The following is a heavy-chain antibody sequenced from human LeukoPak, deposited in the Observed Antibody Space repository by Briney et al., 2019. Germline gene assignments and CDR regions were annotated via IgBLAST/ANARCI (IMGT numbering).Heavy chain of an antibody. Sequence: GGSLRLSCAASGFTFSDYYISWVRQAPGKGLEWVANIDQDGGETNYVDSVKGRFTISRDNAKNSLYLQMNSLRVEDTAVYYCLVEHYDFWSGSNWGQGTLVTVSS. J-gene: IGHJ4*02. CDR2: IDQDGGET. CDR1: GFTFSDYY. V-gene: IGHV3-7*01. CDR3: LVEHYDFWSGSN. D-gene: IGHD3-3*01.